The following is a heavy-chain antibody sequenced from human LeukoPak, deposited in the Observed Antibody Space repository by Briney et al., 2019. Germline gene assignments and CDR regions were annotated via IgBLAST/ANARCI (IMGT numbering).Heavy chain of an antibody. CDR3: ARGRTYYYDSSGYYYAGYFDL. CDR2: INHSGST. D-gene: IGHD3-22*01. V-gene: IGHV4-34*01. CDR1: GGSFSGYY. Sequence: PSETLSLTCAVYGGSFSGYYWSWIRQPPGKGLEWIGEINHSGSTNYNPSLKSRVTISVDTSKNQFSLKLSSVTAADTAVYYCARGRTYYYDSSGYYYAGYFDLWGRGTLVTVSS. J-gene: IGHJ2*01.